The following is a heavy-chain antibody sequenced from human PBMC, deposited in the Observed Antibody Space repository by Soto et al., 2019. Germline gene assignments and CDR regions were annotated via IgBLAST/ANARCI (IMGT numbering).Heavy chain of an antibody. D-gene: IGHD6-13*01. CDR3: ARHDRQLVQWDY. J-gene: IGHJ4*02. CDR1: GGSISSSSYY. CDR2: IYYSGST. V-gene: IGHV4-39*01. Sequence: PSETLSLTCTVSGGSISSSSYYWGWIRQPPGKGLEWIGSIYYSGSTYYNPSLKSRVTISVDTSKNQFSLKLSSVTAADTAVCYCARHDRQLVQWDYWGQGTLVTVSS.